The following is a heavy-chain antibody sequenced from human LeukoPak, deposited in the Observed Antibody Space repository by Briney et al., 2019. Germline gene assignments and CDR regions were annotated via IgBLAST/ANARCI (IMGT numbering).Heavy chain of an antibody. CDR3: TTGRYCSGGSCYISLGY. J-gene: IGHJ4*02. V-gene: IGHV3-15*01. D-gene: IGHD2-15*01. CDR2: FKRKTDGGTT. Sequence: GGSLRLSCAASGFTFSNAWMTWVRQAPGKGLEWVGRFKRKTDGGTTDYAAPVKGRFTISRDDSINTRYLQMNSLKTEDTAVYYCTTGRYCSGGSCYISLGYWGQGTLVTVSS. CDR1: GFTFSNAW.